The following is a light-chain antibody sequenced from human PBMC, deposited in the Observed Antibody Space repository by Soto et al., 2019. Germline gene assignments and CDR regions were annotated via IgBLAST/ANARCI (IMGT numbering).Light chain of an antibody. CDR2: EVT. J-gene: IGLJ3*02. V-gene: IGLV2-14*01. Sequence: QSALTQPASVSGSPGQSITISCTGTSSDIGGYNFVSWYQQHPGKAPKLMIYEVTNRPSGVSNRFSGSKSGNTASLTISGLQAEDEADYYCSSYTITTTFPYWVFGGGTQLTVL. CDR1: SSDIGGYNF. CDR3: SSYTITTTFPYWV.